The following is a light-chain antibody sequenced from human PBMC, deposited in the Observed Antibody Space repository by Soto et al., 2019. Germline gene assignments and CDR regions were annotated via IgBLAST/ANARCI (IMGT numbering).Light chain of an antibody. CDR1: SSDVGRYNY. J-gene: IGLJ1*01. CDR2: EVN. Sequence: QSVLTQPPSASGSPGPSVTISCTGTSSDVGRYNYVSWYQQHPGKAPKLMISEVNKRASGVPDRFSGSKSGNTASLTVSGLQAEDEADYYCSSYAGTPFVFGTGTKITVL. CDR3: SSYAGTPFV. V-gene: IGLV2-8*01.